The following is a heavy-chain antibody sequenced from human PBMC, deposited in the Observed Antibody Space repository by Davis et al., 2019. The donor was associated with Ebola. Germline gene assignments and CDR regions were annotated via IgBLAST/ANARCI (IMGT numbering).Heavy chain of an antibody. J-gene: IGHJ4*02. CDR1: GFSISTYT. D-gene: IGHD6-19*01. CDR3: ATTQWLREFDN. V-gene: IGHV3-23*05. CDR2: IYQTGKTF. Sequence: GESLKISCAASGFSISTYTMCWVRQAPGQGLEWVSGIYQTGKTFYYADSVRGRFIISRDKSNNTLYLEMNSLRVDDTAVYYCATTQWLREFDNWGQGTLVTVSS.